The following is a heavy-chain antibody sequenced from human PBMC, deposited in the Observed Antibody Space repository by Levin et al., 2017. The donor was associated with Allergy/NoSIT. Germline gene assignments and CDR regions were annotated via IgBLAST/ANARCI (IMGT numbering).Heavy chain of an antibody. V-gene: IGHV3-23*01. J-gene: IGHJ2*01. D-gene: IGHD6-19*01. Sequence: LTGGSLRLSCGASGFTFSTYAMTWVRQAPGKGLECVSGISGSGGTTYYTDSVKGRFTISRDNSRNTVYLQMNSLRVEDTAVYYCAKDSSGWPNMYFDLWGRGTLVTVSS. CDR2: ISGSGGTT. CDR1: GFTFSTYA. CDR3: AKDSSGWPNMYFDL.